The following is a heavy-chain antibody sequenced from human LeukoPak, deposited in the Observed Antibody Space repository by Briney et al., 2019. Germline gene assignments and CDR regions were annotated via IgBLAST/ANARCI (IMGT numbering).Heavy chain of an antibody. Sequence: SETLSLTCTVSGDSIRSSSIYFWGWIRQPPGKGLEWIGSIYYSGSTYYNPSLKSRVTISVDTSKNQFSLKLSSVTAADTAVFYCARGRRYSDSSRYYFDYWGQGTLVTVSS. J-gene: IGHJ4*02. V-gene: IGHV4-39*01. CDR3: ARGRRYSDSSRYYFDY. CDR1: GDSIRSSSIYF. D-gene: IGHD3-22*01. CDR2: IYYSGST.